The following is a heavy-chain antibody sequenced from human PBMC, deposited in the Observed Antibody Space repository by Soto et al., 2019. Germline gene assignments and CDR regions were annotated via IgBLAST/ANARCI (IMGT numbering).Heavy chain of an antibody. CDR2: IVVGSGNT. V-gene: IGHV1-58*01. D-gene: IGHD1-26*01. CDR1: GFTFTSSA. J-gene: IGHJ3*02. CDR3: AAATNLGATRAAFDI. Sequence: SVKVSCKASGFTFTSSAVQWVRQARGQRLEWIGWIVVGSGNTNYAQKFQERVTITRDMSTSTAYMELSSLRSEDTAVYYCAAATNLGATRAAFDIWGQGTMVTVSS.